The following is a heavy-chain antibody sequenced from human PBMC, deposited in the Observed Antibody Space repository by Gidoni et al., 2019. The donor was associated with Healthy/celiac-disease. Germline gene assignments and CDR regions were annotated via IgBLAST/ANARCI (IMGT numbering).Heavy chain of an antibody. CDR1: AGSISSYY. J-gene: IGHJ4*02. D-gene: IGHD6-19*01. CDR3: ARARPDSSGWSGHKKYYFDY. CDR2: IYPSGRT. V-gene: IGHV4-4*07. Sequence: QVQLQESGPGLVKPSETLSLTCTVAAGSISSYYWRWIRQPAGKGLEWLGRIYPSGRTNYNPSLKSRVIMSVDTSKNQFSLKLSSVTAADTAVYYCARARPDSSGWSGHKKYYFDYWGQGTLVTVSS.